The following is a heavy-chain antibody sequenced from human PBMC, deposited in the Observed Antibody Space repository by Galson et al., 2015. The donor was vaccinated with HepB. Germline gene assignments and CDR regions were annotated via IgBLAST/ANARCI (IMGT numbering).Heavy chain of an antibody. D-gene: IGHD1-26*01. V-gene: IGHV3-13*01. CDR3: ARGRSNMWELRG. CDR2: IGTAGDT. CDR1: GFTFSSYD. Sequence: SLRLSCAASGFTFSSYDMHWVRQATGKGLEWVSAIGTAGDTYYPGSVKGRFTISGENAKNSLYLQMNSLRAGDTAVYYCARGRSNMWELRGWGQGTLVTVSS. J-gene: IGHJ4*02.